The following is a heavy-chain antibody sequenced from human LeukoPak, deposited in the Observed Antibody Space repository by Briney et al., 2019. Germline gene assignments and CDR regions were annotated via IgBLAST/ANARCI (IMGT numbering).Heavy chain of an antibody. J-gene: IGHJ5*02. Sequence: PSETLSLTCTVSGGSISSGGYYWSWIRQHPGKGLAWIGYIYYSGSTYYNPSLKSRVTISVDTSKNQFSLKLSSVTAADTAVYYCASWYDTLDGRFDPWGQGTLVTVSS. CDR1: GGSISSGGYY. D-gene: IGHD3-9*01. CDR3: ASWYDTLDGRFDP. CDR2: IYYSGST. V-gene: IGHV4-31*03.